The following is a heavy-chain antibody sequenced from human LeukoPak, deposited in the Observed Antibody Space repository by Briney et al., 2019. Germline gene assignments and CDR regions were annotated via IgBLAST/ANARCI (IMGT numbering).Heavy chain of an antibody. Sequence: KPGGSLRLSCAASGFTFRDYYMSWIRQAPGKGLEWVSYIGSSGSTIYYADSVKGRFTISRDNAKNSPYLQMNSLRAEDTAVYYCARDRYVEATTAGDSDSWGQGTLVTVS. D-gene: IGHD1-26*01. CDR2: IGSSGSTI. CDR3: ARDRYVEATTAGDSDS. J-gene: IGHJ4*02. V-gene: IGHV3-11*01. CDR1: GFTFRDYY.